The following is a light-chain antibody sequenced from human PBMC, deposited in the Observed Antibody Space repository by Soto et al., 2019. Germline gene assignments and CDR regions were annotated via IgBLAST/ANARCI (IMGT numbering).Light chain of an antibody. CDR2: KAS. CDR3: QQYNSSPT. Sequence: DIQMTQSPSTLSASVGDRVTITCRACQSISSWLAWYQQKPGKAPKLLIYKASGLESGVPSRFSGSGSGTEFTLTISSLQPDDFATYYCQQYNSSPTFGQGTKVEIK. CDR1: QSISSW. V-gene: IGKV1-5*03. J-gene: IGKJ1*01.